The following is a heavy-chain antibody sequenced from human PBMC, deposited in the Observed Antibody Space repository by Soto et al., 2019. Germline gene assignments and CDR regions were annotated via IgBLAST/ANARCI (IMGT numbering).Heavy chain of an antibody. J-gene: IGHJ6*02. CDR3: ARHRYYDFWSGYYPNYYYYYGMDV. CDR1: GYSFTSYW. V-gene: IGHV5-51*01. Sequence: GESLKISCKGSGYSFTSYWIGWVRQMPGKGLEWMGIIYPGDSDTRYSPSFQGPVTISAGKSISTAYLQWSSLKASDTAMYYCARHRYYDFWSGYYPNYYYYYGMDVWGQGTTVTVSS. CDR2: IYPGDSDT. D-gene: IGHD3-3*01.